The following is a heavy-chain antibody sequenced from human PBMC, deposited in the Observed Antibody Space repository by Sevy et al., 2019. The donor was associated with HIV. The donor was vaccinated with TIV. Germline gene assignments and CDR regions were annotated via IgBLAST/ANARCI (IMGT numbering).Heavy chain of an antibody. J-gene: IGHJ4*02. CDR2: LSFACGRI. CDR1: GFMLSKYS. Sequence: GGSLRLSCVASGFMLSKYSMSWVRQTPGKGLEWVSTLSFACGRINYADSVKGRFTMSRDDSRNTFYLQMDSLRAEDTAIYYCAREGCSKPHDYWGQGPLVTVSS. D-gene: IGHD2-2*01. V-gene: IGHV3-23*01. CDR3: AREGCSKPHDY.